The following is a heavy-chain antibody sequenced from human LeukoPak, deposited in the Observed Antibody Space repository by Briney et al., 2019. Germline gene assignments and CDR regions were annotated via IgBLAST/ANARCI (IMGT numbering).Heavy chain of an antibody. CDR3: LRWSDY. J-gene: IGHJ4*02. CDR2: ISSSGDSR. D-gene: IGHD4-23*01. Sequence: GGSLRLSCAASGFTFSSYAMPWVRQAPGKGLEYVSAISSSGDSRFYAYSVKGRFTISRDNSKNTLYLQMGSLRADDMAVYYCLRWSDYWGQGTLVTVSS. V-gene: IGHV3-64*01. CDR1: GFTFSSYA.